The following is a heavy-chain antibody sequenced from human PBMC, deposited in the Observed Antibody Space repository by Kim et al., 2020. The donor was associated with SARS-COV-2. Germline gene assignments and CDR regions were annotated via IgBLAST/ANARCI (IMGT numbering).Heavy chain of an antibody. CDR3: AREVPWAVAGFDY. CDR1: GGSISSSNW. V-gene: IGHV4-4*02. CDR2: IYHSGST. D-gene: IGHD6-19*01. J-gene: IGHJ4*02. Sequence: SETLSLPCAVSGGSISSSNWWSWVRQPPGKGLEWIGEIYHSGSTNYNPSLKSRVTISVDKSKNQFSLKLSSVTAADTAVYYCAREVPWAVAGFDYWGQGTLVTVSS.